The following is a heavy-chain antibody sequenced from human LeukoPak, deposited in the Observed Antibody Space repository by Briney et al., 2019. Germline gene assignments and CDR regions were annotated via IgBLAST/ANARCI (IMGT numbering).Heavy chain of an antibody. CDR1: GYSFTRNW. D-gene: IGHD1-1*01. J-gene: IGHJ4*02. CDR3: ARPGTTGTTI. Sequence: GESLKISCKGYGYSFTRNWIGWVRQMPGKGLEWMGLIYPADSDTRYSPSFQGQVTFSADNSISTAFLQWSSLKASDTAMYCCARPGTTGTTIWGQGTLVTVSS. CDR2: IYPADSDT. V-gene: IGHV5-51*01.